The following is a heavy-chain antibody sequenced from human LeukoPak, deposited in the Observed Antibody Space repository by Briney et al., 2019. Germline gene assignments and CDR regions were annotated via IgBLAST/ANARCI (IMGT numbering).Heavy chain of an antibody. CDR3: AKESLRYFDQYYFDY. J-gene: IGHJ4*02. D-gene: IGHD3-9*01. CDR2: ISYDGSNK. CDR1: GFTFGSYG. Sequence: GGSLRLSCAASGFTFGSYGMHWVRQAPGKGLEWVAVISYDGSNKYYADSVKGRFTISRDNSKNTLYLQMNSLRAEDTAVYYCAKESLRYFDQYYFDYWGQGTLVTVSS. V-gene: IGHV3-30*18.